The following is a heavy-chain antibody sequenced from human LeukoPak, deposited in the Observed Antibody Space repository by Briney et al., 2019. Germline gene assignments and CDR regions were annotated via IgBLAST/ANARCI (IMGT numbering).Heavy chain of an antibody. CDR3: ARSVTYYDFWSGPDSYYYYMDV. Sequence: ASVKVTCKASGGTFSSYAISWVRQAPGQGLEWMGGIIPIFGTANYAQKFQGRVTITADKSTSTAYMELSSLRSEDTAVYYCARSVTYYDFWSGPDSYYYYMDVWGKGTTVTVSS. CDR1: GGTFSSYA. V-gene: IGHV1-69*06. D-gene: IGHD3-3*01. CDR2: IIPIFGTA. J-gene: IGHJ6*03.